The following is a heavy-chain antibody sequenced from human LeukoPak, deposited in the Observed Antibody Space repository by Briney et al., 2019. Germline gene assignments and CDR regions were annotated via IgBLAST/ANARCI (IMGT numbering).Heavy chain of an antibody. V-gene: IGHV1-2*02. Sequence: ASVKVSCKASGYTFTGYSMHWVRQAPGQGLEWMGWINPNSGGTNYAQKFQGRVTMTRDTSISTAYMEVSRLTSDDTAVFYCARVGCSGGSCCDYWGQGTLVTVSS. CDR1: GYTFTGYS. CDR2: INPNSGGT. J-gene: IGHJ4*02. CDR3: ARVGCSGGSCCDY. D-gene: IGHD2-15*01.